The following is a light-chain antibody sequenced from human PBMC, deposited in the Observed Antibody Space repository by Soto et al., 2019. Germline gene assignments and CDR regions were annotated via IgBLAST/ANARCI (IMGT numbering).Light chain of an antibody. CDR3: QQYGSSPLT. Sequence: EIVLTQSPGTLSLSPGERATLSCRASQSVRSSYLAWYQQKPGQAPRLLIYGASSRATGIPDRFIGSGSGTDFTLTITRLEPEDFAVYNCQQYGSSPLTFGGGTKVEIK. CDR1: QSVRSSY. CDR2: GAS. J-gene: IGKJ4*01. V-gene: IGKV3-20*01.